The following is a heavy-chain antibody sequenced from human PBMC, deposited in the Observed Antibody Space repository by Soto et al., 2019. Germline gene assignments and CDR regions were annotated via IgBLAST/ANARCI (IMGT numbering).Heavy chain of an antibody. D-gene: IGHD3-10*01. CDR3: ARDDEGGSYCDLGY. CDR2: ILHDGNNK. Sequence: SLRLSCAASGLTFSNYIMHWVRQAPGKGLEWVAIILHDGNNKYYADSVKGRFTISRDNSKNTLYLQMNSLRTEDTAIYYCARDDEGGSYCDLGYWGQGTLVTVSS. J-gene: IGHJ4*02. CDR1: GLTFSNYI. V-gene: IGHV3-30-3*01.